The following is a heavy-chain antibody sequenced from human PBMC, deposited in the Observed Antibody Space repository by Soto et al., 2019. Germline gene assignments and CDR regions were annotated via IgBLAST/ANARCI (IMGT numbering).Heavy chain of an antibody. V-gene: IGHV4-30-2*01. Sequence: SETLSLTCGVSGWSVGAGGYSWTWIRQPPGKGLEWIGYISHSGSTHYNPALRSRVTISIDTSNNQFSLKLSSVTAADTAVYYCARGLRYFDWLLSPFPHAYYFDFWGQGTLVPVSS. CDR1: GWSVGAGGYS. D-gene: IGHD3-9*01. J-gene: IGHJ4*02. CDR3: ARGLRYFDWLLSPFPHAYYFDF. CDR2: ISHSGST.